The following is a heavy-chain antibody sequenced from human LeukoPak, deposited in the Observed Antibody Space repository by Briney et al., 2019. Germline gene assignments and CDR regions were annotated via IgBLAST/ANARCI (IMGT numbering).Heavy chain of an antibody. V-gene: IGHV4-34*01. D-gene: IGHD6-19*01. CDR2: INHSGST. CDR3: ARGLPFPRLAEFEY. CDR1: GGSFSGYY. Sequence: SETLSLTCAVYGGSFSGYYWTWIRQPPGEGLEWIGEINHSGSTNYNPPLKSRVTISVDTSKNQFSLKLSSVTAADTAVYYCARGLPFPRLAEFEYWGQGTLVTVSS. J-gene: IGHJ4*02.